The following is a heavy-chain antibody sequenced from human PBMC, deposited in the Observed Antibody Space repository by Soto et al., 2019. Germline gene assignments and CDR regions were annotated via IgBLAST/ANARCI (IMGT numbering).Heavy chain of an antibody. Sequence: GGSLRLSCAASGFTFSSYWMHWVRQAPGKGLVWVSRINSDGSSTSYADSVKGRFTISRDNAKNTLYLQMNSLRAEDTAVYYCARDAYYDFWSGYFLDYMDVWGKGTTVTV. CDR2: INSDGSST. CDR3: ARDAYYDFWSGYFLDYMDV. CDR1: GFTFSSYW. J-gene: IGHJ6*03. V-gene: IGHV3-74*01. D-gene: IGHD3-3*01.